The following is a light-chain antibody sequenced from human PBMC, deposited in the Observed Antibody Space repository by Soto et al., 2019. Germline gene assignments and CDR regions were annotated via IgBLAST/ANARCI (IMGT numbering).Light chain of an antibody. V-gene: IGLV2-14*01. CDR2: DVS. Sequence: QSVLTQPASVSGSPGQSITISCTGTSSDVGGYTYVSWYQQHPGKAPILMIYDVSNRPSGVSNRFSGSKSGSTASLTISGLQAEDEADYYCSSYTSSSTLVFGGGTKLTVL. CDR3: SSYTSSSTLV. CDR1: SSDVGGYTY. J-gene: IGLJ2*01.